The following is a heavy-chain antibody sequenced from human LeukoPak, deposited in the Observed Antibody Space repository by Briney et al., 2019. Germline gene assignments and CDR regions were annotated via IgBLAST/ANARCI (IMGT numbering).Heavy chain of an antibody. D-gene: IGHD2-2*01. J-gene: IGHJ4*02. Sequence: PGGSLRLSCAASGFTFSSYGMHWVRQAPGKGLEWVAVISYDGSNKYYADSVKGRFTISRDNSKNTLYLQMNSLRAEDTAVYYCAKDGLKGKGGPSRPWPNFDYWGQGTLVTVSS. CDR3: AKDGLKGKGGPSRPWPNFDY. V-gene: IGHV3-30*18. CDR1: GFTFSSYG. CDR2: ISYDGSNK.